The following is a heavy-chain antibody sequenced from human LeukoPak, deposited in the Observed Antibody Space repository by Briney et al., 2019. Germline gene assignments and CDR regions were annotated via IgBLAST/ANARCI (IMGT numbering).Heavy chain of an antibody. CDR3: AKGTGIAVAIFFDY. J-gene: IGHJ4*02. CDR1: GFTFSSYS. D-gene: IGHD6-19*01. CDR2: ITASGTAM. Sequence: GGSLRLSCAASGFTFSSYSMNWVRQAPGKGLEWVSHITASGTAMFYADSVKGRFTISRDNSKNTLYLQMNSLRAEDTAVYYCAKGTGIAVAIFFDYWGQGTLVTVSS. V-gene: IGHV3-23*01.